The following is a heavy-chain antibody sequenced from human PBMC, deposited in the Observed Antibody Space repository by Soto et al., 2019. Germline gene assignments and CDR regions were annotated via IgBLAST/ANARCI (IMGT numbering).Heavy chain of an antibody. V-gene: IGHV3-53*01. CDR3: ASRITIFGVLDY. D-gene: IGHD3-3*01. J-gene: IGHJ4*02. CDR1: GLTVSSNY. CDR2: IYSGGST. Sequence: GGSLRLSCAVSGLTVSSNYMNWVRQAPGKGLEWVSVIYSGGSTYYADSVKGRFTISRDNSKNTLYLQMNSLRAEDTAVYYCASRITIFGVLDYWGQGTLVTVSS.